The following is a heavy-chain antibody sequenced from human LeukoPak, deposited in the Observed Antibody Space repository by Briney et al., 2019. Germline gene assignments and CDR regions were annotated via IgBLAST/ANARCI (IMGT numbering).Heavy chain of an antibody. CDR1: GYTFTGYY. Sequence: ASVKVSCKASGYTFTGYYMHWVRQAPGQGLEWMGWIYPNSGGTNYAQKFQGRVTMTRDTSISTAYMELSRLRSDDTAVYYCARGLYCSGGSCYSGFDYWGQGTLVTVSS. J-gene: IGHJ4*02. V-gene: IGHV1-2*02. CDR3: ARGLYCSGGSCYSGFDY. CDR2: IYPNSGGT. D-gene: IGHD2-15*01.